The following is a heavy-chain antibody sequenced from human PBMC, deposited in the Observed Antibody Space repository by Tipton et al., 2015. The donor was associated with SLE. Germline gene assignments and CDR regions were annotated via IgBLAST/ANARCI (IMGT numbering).Heavy chain of an antibody. Sequence: SLRLSCAASGFNFSYNYMSWVRQAPGKGLEWVSIIYSDGSTYYGDSVKGRFTTSRDNAKNSLFLQMNSLRAEDTAVYYCARAALRYFDWLPTYYYGMDVWGQGTTVTVSS. CDR1: GFNFSYNY. V-gene: IGHV3-53*05. J-gene: IGHJ6*02. CDR3: ARAALRYFDWLPTYYYGMDV. D-gene: IGHD3-9*01. CDR2: IYSDGST.